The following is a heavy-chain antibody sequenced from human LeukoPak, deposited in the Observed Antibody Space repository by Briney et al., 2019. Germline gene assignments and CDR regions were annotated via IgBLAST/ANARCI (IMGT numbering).Heavy chain of an antibody. CDR3: ARDRSLLWFGELYYYYMDV. CDR1: GYTFTSYY. Sequence: ASVKVSCKASGYTFTSYYMHWVRQAPGQGLEWMGIINPSGGSTSYAQKFQGRVTMTRDTSTSTVYMELSSLRSEDTAVYYCARDRSLLWFGELYYYYMDVWGKGTTVTISS. V-gene: IGHV1-46*01. CDR2: INPSGGST. D-gene: IGHD3-10*01. J-gene: IGHJ6*03.